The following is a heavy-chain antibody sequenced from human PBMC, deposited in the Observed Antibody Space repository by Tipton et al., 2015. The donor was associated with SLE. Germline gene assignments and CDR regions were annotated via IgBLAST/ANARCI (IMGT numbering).Heavy chain of an antibody. CDR1: GGSVSSGSYY. CDR2: IYYSGST. CDR3: ARGDGYNFDY. Sequence: TLSLTCTVSGGSVSSGSYYWSWIRQPPGKGLEWIGYIYYSGSTNYNPSLKSRVTISVDTSKNQFSLKLSSVTAADTAVYYCARGDGYNFDYWGQGTLVTVSS. J-gene: IGHJ4*02. V-gene: IGHV4-61*01. D-gene: IGHD5-24*01.